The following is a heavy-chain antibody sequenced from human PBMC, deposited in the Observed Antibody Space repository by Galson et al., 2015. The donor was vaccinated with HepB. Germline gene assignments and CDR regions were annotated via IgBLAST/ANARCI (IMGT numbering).Heavy chain of an antibody. Sequence: LRLSCAASGFTFSNYWMTWVRQAPGKGLEWVANIKVDGSAKYYGDSVKGRFTISRDNSKNSLYLQMNSLRAEDTAVYYCAKDGDSWGQGTLVTVSS. CDR2: IKVDGSAK. V-gene: IGHV3-7*05. CDR3: AKDGDS. J-gene: IGHJ4*02. CDR1: GFTFSNYW.